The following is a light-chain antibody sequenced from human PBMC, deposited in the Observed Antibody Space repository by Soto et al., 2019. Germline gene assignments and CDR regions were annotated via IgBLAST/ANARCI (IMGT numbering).Light chain of an antibody. CDR3: QSYDRNLIGSVI. J-gene: IGLJ2*01. V-gene: IGLV2-14*02. CDR2: EDS. CDR1: NRSYNL. Sequence: QSALTQPASVSESPGQSITISCTGANRSYNLVSWFQQYPGKAPKLMIYEDSKRPSDVPDRFSGYKSGTSASLAITGLQPEDGADYYCQSYDRNLIGSVIFGGGTKLTVL.